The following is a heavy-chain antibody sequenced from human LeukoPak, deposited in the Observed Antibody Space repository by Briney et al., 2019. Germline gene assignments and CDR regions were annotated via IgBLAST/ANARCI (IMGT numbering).Heavy chain of an antibody. CDR2: IYYSGST. CDR3: ARHRGGYSYGHYYYMDV. V-gene: IGHV4-39*01. Sequence: PSETLSLTCTVSGGSISSSSYYWGWIRQPPGKGLEWIGSIYYSGSTYYNPSLKSRVTISVDTSKNQFSLKLSSVTAADTAVYYCARHRGGYSYGHYYYMDVWGKGTTVTISS. J-gene: IGHJ6*03. D-gene: IGHD5-18*01. CDR1: GGSISSSSYY.